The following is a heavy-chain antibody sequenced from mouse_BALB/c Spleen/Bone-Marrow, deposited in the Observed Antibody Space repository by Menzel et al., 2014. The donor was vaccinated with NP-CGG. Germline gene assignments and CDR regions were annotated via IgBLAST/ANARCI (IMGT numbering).Heavy chain of an antibody. CDR1: GYSFTDYY. J-gene: IGHJ2*01. D-gene: IGHD1-2*01. V-gene: IGHV1S34*01. Sequence: VVKTGASVKISCKASGYSFTDYYIHWVKQSHGKSLEWIGYISCYSSETGYNQKFKGKATFTVDTSSRTAYMQFNGLTSEDSAVYYCSRGDYGYGYLDYWGQGTTLTVSS. CDR2: ISCYSSET. CDR3: SRGDYGYGYLDY.